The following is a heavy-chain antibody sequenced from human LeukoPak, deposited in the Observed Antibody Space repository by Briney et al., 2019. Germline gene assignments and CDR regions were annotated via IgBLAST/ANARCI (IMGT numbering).Heavy chain of an antibody. V-gene: IGHV3-21*01. Sequence: PGGSLRLSCVTSGFSFNRHSMNWVRQAPGKGLEWVSFISSSGSFIYYEDSVKGRFIITRDNAKNSLFLQLNSLRAEDTGVYYCARDQGSYTDYEVDYWGQGTLVTVSS. J-gene: IGHJ4*02. CDR3: ARDQGSYTDYEVDY. D-gene: IGHD5-12*01. CDR1: GFSFNRHS. CDR2: ISSSGSFI.